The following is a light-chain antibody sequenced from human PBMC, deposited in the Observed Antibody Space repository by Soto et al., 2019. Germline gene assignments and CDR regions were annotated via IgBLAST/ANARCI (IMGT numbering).Light chain of an antibody. CDR2: ATS. CDR1: QTVSTY. J-gene: IGKJ1*01. Sequence: DTQMTQSPSSLSASVGDSIIITCRASQTVSTYLNWYQQKPGKAPTLLISATSTLQSGVPSRFSGSGSGTEFTLTITSLQPEDFATYYCQQTYTTPRTFGQGTKVDIK. V-gene: IGKV1-39*01. CDR3: QQTYTTPRT.